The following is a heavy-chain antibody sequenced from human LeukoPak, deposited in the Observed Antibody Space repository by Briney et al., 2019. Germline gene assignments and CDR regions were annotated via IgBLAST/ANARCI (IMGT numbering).Heavy chain of an antibody. CDR3: ARTTEAHSWRTRYYDYYMDV. D-gene: IGHD6-13*01. CDR2: IYYSGNT. CDR1: GGSISSYY. Sequence: SETLSLTCTVSGGSISSYYWNWIRQPPGKGLEWIAYIYYSGNTNYNPSLKSRVTISVDTSKNQFSLKLSSVTAADTAVYYCARTTEAHSWRTRYYDYYMDVWGKGTTVTVSS. V-gene: IGHV4-59*01. J-gene: IGHJ6*03.